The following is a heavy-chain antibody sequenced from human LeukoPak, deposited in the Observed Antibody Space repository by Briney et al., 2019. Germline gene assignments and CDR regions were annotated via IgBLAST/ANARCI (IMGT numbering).Heavy chain of an antibody. CDR3: ARSGVWGYSSSLDY. CDR2: IYHSGST. CDR1: GGSFSGYY. J-gene: IGHJ4*02. D-gene: IGHD6-13*01. Sequence: SETLSLTCAVYGGSFSGYYWSWIRQPPGKGLEWIGSIYHSGSTYYNPSLKSRVTISVDTSKNQFSLKLSSVTAADTAVYYCARSGVWGYSSSLDYWGQGTLVTVSS. V-gene: IGHV4-34*01.